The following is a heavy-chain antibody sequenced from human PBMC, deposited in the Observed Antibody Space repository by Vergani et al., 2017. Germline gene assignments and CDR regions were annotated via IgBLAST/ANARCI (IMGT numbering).Heavy chain of an antibody. CDR3: ARGPSSSLSTARGNWFDP. CDR2: IIHSGST. Sequence: QVQLQQWGAGLLKPSETLSLTCAVYGGSFSGYYWSWIRQPPGKGLEWIGEIIHSGSTNHNPSLKSRVTISVDTSKNQFSLELCSVTAADTAVYYCARGPSSSLSTARGNWFDPWGQGTLVTVSS. D-gene: IGHD6-13*01. CDR1: GGSFSGYY. J-gene: IGHJ5*02. V-gene: IGHV4-34*01.